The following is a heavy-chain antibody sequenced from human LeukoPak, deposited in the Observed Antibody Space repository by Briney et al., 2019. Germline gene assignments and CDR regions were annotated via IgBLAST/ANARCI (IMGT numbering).Heavy chain of an antibody. D-gene: IGHD3-16*01. J-gene: IGHJ4*02. Sequence: ASVKVSCKASGHTFTAHAVHWVRQAPGQRLEWMGWINVANGDTGYSQKFQGRVTITSDTSASTGYMEMSSLISEDTAVYYCASKPRGESRPFEYWGQGTLVTVSS. CDR1: GHTFTAHA. CDR2: INVANGDT. V-gene: IGHV1-3*01. CDR3: ASKPRGESRPFEY.